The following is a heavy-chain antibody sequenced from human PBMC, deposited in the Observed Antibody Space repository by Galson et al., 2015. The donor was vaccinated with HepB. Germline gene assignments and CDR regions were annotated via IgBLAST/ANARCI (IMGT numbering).Heavy chain of an antibody. V-gene: IGHV1-69*02. CDR1: GGTFSSDT. CDR2: IIPIVGIG. D-gene: IGHD1-1*01. J-gene: IGHJ4*02. Sequence: SVKVSCKASGGTFSSDTISWVRQAPGQGLEWMGRIIPIVGIGKYAQKFQGRVTITADKSTTTAYMEVSSLRSEDMAIYYCAKSRRFNDLDYWGQGTLVTVSS. CDR3: AKSRRFNDLDY.